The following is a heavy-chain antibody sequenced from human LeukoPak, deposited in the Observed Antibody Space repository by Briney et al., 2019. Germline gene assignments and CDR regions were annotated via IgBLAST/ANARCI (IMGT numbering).Heavy chain of an antibody. CDR3: ARGEYDSSGYYAGY. J-gene: IGHJ4*02. CDR2: ISSSGSTI. V-gene: IGHV3-48*03. Sequence: VGSLRLSCAASGFTFSSYEMNWVRQAPGKGLDGVSYISSSGSTIYYAASVKGRFTISRDNAKNSLYLQMNSLRAEDTAVYYCARGEYDSSGYYAGYWGQGTLVTVSS. D-gene: IGHD3-22*01. CDR1: GFTFSSYE.